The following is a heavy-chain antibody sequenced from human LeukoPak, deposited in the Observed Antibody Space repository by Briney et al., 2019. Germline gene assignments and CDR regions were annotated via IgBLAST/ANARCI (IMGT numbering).Heavy chain of an antibody. Sequence: GGSLRLSCAASGFTFSSYWMHWVRQVPGKGLVWVSRTNSDGSSTSYADSVKGRFTTSRDNAKNTLYVQMNSLRAEDTAVYYCSTGSGHAFDIWGRGTMVTVSS. J-gene: IGHJ3*02. D-gene: IGHD3-10*01. V-gene: IGHV3-74*01. CDR2: TNSDGSST. CDR3: STGSGHAFDI. CDR1: GFTFSSYW.